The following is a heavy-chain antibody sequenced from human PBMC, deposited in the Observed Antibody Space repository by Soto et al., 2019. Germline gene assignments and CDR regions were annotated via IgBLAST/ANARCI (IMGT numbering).Heavy chain of an antibody. V-gene: IGHV4-30-4*01. Sequence: SETLSLTCTVSGGSISSGDYYWSWIRQPPGKGLEWIGYIYYSGSTYYNPSLKSRVTISVDTSKNQFSLKLSSVTAADTAVYYCAREGSIVATISGAFGIWGQGTMVTVSS. CDR2: IYYSGST. J-gene: IGHJ3*02. CDR3: AREGSIVATISGAFGI. D-gene: IGHD5-12*01. CDR1: GGSISSGDYY.